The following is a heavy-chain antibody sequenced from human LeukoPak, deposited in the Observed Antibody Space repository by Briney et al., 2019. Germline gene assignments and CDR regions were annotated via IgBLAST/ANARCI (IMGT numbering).Heavy chain of an antibody. CDR1: GFTFTSCA. CDR3: AKKATATVY. D-gene: IGHD4-17*01. Sequence: GGSLRLSCAASGFTFTSCAMSWVRQAPGKGLEWVSAISAGSDVIYYADSVKGRFAISRDNSKNTVYLQMNSLRAEDTAVYYCAKKATATVYWGQGTLVTVSS. CDR2: ISAGSDVI. J-gene: IGHJ4*02. V-gene: IGHV3-23*01.